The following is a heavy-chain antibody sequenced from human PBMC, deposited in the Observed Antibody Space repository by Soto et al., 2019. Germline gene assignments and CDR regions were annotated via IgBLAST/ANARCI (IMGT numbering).Heavy chain of an antibody. CDR1: GFTFSRYG. V-gene: IGHV3-33*01. Sequence: AGGSLRLSCAASGFTFSRYGMHWVREAPGKGLEWVAVIWYDGSNKYYADSVKGRFTISRDNSKNTLYLQMNSLRAEDTAVYYCARDLDIVLVPAVQDYYGMDVWGQGTTVTVPS. D-gene: IGHD2-2*01. CDR3: ARDLDIVLVPAVQDYYGMDV. J-gene: IGHJ6*02. CDR2: IWYDGSNK.